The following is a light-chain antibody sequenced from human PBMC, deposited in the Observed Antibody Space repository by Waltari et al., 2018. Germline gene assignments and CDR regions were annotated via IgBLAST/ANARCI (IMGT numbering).Light chain of an antibody. CDR2: ENN. J-gene: IGLJ2*01. CDR3: GTWDSSLSVGV. Sequence: QSVLTQPPSVSAAPGQKVTISCSGSSPNIGNNYVSWYQQFPGTAPKLLIYENNKRPSGTPDRFSGSKSGTSATLDIHGLQTGDEANYCCGTWDSSLSVGVLGGGTKVTVL. V-gene: IGLV1-51*01. CDR1: SPNIGNNY.